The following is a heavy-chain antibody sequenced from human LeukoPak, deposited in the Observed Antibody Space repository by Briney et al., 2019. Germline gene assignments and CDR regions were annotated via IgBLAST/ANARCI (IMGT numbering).Heavy chain of an antibody. Sequence: PGGSLRLSCAASGFTFSDVWMSWVRQAPGKGLEWVANIKQDGSEKYYVDSVKGRFTISRDNAKNSLYLQMNSLRAEDTAVYYCARDKIAVAVDWGQGTLVTVSS. D-gene: IGHD6-19*01. J-gene: IGHJ4*02. V-gene: IGHV3-7*01. CDR3: ARDKIAVAVD. CDR2: IKQDGSEK. CDR1: GFTFSDVW.